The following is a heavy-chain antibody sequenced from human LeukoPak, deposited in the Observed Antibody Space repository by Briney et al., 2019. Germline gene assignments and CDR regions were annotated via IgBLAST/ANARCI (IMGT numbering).Heavy chain of an antibody. Sequence: SETLSLTCTVSGGSISSYYWSWIRQPPGKGLEWIGYIYYSGSTNYNPSLKSRVTISVDTSKNQFSLKLSSVTAADAAVYYCARHSYGSGGWLDPWGQGTLVTVSS. J-gene: IGHJ5*02. V-gene: IGHV4-59*08. D-gene: IGHD3-10*01. CDR2: IYYSGST. CDR3: ARHSYGSGGWLDP. CDR1: GGSISSYY.